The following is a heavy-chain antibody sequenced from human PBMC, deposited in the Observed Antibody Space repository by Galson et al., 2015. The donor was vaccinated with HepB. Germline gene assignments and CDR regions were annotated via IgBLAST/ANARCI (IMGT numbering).Heavy chain of an antibody. V-gene: IGHV1-46*02. CDR2: INTKDGIT. Sequence: SVKVSCKASGYDFNKYYMHWVRQAPGQGLEWMGQINTKDGITRYAQKVQGRVTVTRDTSTSTVYMELSSLRSEDTAVYYCAREGLRDYGDDLHLKSFDPWGPGTLVTVSS. CDR3: AREGLRDYGDDLHLKSFDP. CDR1: GYDFNKYY. J-gene: IGHJ5*02. D-gene: IGHD4/OR15-4a*01.